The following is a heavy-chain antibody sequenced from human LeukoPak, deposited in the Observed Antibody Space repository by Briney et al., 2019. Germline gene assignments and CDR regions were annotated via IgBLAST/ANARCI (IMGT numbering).Heavy chain of an antibody. CDR3: AKGRSEDYYESSGY. CDR2: ITGSGDST. J-gene: IGHJ4*02. V-gene: IGHV3-23*01. Sequence: GGSLRLSCAASGFIFSNYAMSWVRQAPGKGLEWVSAITGSGDSTYYADSVKGRFTISRDNSKNTLYLQMNSLRAEDTAVYYCAKGRSEDYYESSGYWGQGTLVTVSS. CDR1: GFIFSNYA. D-gene: IGHD3-22*01.